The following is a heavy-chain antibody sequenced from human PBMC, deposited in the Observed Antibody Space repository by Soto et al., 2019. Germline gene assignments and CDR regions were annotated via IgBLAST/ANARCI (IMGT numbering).Heavy chain of an antibody. CDR2: INPNSGGT. V-gene: IGHV1-2*04. D-gene: IGHD3-10*01. CDR1: GYTFTGYY. CDR3: AREPRSGSYAYYYYGMDV. J-gene: IGHJ6*02. Sequence: GASVKVSCKASGYTFTGYYMHWVRQAPGQGLEWMGWINPNSGGTNYAQKFQGWVTMTRDTSISTAYMELSRLRSDDTAVYYCAREPRSGSYAYYYYGMDVWGQGTTVTVSS.